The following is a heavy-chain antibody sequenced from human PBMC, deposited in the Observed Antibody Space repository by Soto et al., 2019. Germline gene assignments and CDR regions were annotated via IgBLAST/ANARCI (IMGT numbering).Heavy chain of an antibody. CDR2: IYYSGST. CDR3: ARGVTYYYDSRGYYVDY. J-gene: IGHJ4*02. Sequence: QVQLQESGPGLVKPSQTLSLTCTVSGGSITSGGYYWSWIRQHPGKGLEWIGYIYYSGSTYYNPSLKSRVTTSADTSKNQFSLKLSSVTAADTALYYCARGVTYYYDSRGYYVDYWGQGTLVTVSS. V-gene: IGHV4-31*03. CDR1: GGSITSGGYY. D-gene: IGHD3-22*01.